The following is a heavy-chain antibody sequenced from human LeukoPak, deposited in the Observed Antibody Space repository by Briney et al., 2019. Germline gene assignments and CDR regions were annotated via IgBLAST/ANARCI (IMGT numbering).Heavy chain of an antibody. D-gene: IGHD5-18*01. CDR1: GLTFSSSW. V-gene: IGHV3-7*01. J-gene: IGHJ4*02. CDR2: INPDGNRK. Sequence: PGGSLRLSCAFSGLTFSSSWMDWVRQAPGKGLEWVASINPDGNRKYSADSVKGRFTISRDNAENSLYLQMNSLRVEDTAFYYCARDLAYSRLDYWGQGMLVTVSS. CDR3: ARDLAYSRLDY.